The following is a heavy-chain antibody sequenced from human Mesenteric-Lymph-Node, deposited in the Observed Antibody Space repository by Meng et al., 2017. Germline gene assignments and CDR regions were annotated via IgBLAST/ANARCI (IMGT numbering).Heavy chain of an antibody. CDR1: GFSLSTSGMC. Sequence: SGPTLVKPTQTLTLTCTFSGFSLSTSGMCVSWIRQPPGKALEWLALIDWDDDKYYSTSLKTRLTISKDTSKNQVVLTMTNMDPVDTATYYCARILGYCTNGVCYYNWFDPWGQGTLVTVSS. J-gene: IGHJ5*02. CDR2: IDWDDDK. V-gene: IGHV2-70*01. CDR3: ARILGYCTNGVCYYNWFDP. D-gene: IGHD2-8*01.